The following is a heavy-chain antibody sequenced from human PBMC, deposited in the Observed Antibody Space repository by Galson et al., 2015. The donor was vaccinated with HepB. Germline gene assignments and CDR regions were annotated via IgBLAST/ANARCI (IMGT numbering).Heavy chain of an antibody. D-gene: IGHD5-18*01. V-gene: IGHV1-69*13. CDR3: ARPGGYKYGTNWYLDL. Sequence: SVKVSCKASGGPFNSLVISWVRQAPGQGLEWMGGIIAVFGTTNYAKKFQGRFTITADESTSTVYMELSGLRSEDTAVYYCARPGGYKYGTNWYLDLWGRGTLVTVSS. CDR2: IIAVFGTT. J-gene: IGHJ2*01. CDR1: GGPFNSLV.